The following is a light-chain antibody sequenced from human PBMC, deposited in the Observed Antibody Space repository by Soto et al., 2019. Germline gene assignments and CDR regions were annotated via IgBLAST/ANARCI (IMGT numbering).Light chain of an antibody. Sequence: DIQMTQSPSSLTASVGDRVTITCQASQDIGKFLNWYQQEPGKAPKLLIYDASDLATGVPSRFSGSGSGTYFTFTISSLQPEDIATYFCQQYGALQTYTFGQGTKVDIK. CDR1: QDIGKF. CDR3: QQYGALQTYT. CDR2: DAS. V-gene: IGKV1-33*01. J-gene: IGKJ2*01.